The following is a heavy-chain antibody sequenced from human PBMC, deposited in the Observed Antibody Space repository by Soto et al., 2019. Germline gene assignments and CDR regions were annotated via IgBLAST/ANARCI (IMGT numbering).Heavy chain of an antibody. J-gene: IGHJ6*02. CDR2: INHSGST. CDR3: ACIFSGGYGYGFYYYGMDV. CDR1: EGSIGTYY. Sequence: PSETQSVPTTVSEGSIGTYYWSWIRQPPGKGLEWIGEINHSGSTTYNPSPKSRVTLSVDTSKNQFSLKLSPVTAADPAVYYCACIFSGGYGYGFYYYGMDVWGQGTTVTVSS. V-gene: IGHV4-34*01. D-gene: IGHD5-18*01.